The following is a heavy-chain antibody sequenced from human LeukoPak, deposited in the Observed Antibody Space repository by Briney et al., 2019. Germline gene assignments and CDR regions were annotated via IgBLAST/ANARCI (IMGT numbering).Heavy chain of an antibody. CDR3: ARRHLYSSGWYGPDYFDY. J-gene: IGHJ4*02. D-gene: IGHD6-19*01. CDR1: GGSISSGGYY. V-gene: IGHV4-30-2*03. Sequence: SETLSLTCTVSGGSISSGGYYWSWIRQPPGKGLEWTGYIYHSGSTYYNPSLKSRVTISVDTSKNQFSLELSSVTAADTAVYYCARRHLYSSGWYGPDYFDYWGQGTLVTVSS. CDR2: IYHSGST.